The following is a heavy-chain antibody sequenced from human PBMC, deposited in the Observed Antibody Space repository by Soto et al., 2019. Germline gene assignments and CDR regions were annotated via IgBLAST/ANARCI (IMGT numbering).Heavy chain of an antibody. CDR2: IYSGGST. D-gene: IGHD4-17*01. CDR3: ARVGAVTRWFDP. J-gene: IGHJ5*02. CDR1: GFTVSSNY. V-gene: IGHV3-66*01. Sequence: EVQLVESGGGLVQPGGSLRLSCATSGFTVSSNYMSWVRQAPGKGLEWVSVIYSGGSTYYADSVKGRFTISRDNSKNTLYRQMNSLRAEDTAVYYCARVGAVTRWFDPWGQGTLVTVSS.